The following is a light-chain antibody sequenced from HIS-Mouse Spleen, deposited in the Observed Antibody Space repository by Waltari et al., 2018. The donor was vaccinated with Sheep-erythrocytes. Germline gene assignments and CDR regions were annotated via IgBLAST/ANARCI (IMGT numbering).Light chain of an antibody. CDR3: LQDYNYPLT. CDR1: QGISSY. V-gene: IGKV1-9*01. Sequence: DIQLTQSPSFLSASVGDRVTITCRASQGISSYLAWYQQKPGKAPKLLIYAASTLQSGVPSRFSGSGSGTEFTLTISSLQPEDFATYYCLQDYNYPLTFGGGTMVEIK. CDR2: AAS. J-gene: IGKJ4*01.